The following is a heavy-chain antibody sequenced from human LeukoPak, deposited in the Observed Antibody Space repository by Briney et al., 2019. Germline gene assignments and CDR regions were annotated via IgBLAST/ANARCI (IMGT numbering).Heavy chain of an antibody. J-gene: IGHJ4*02. V-gene: IGHV4-34*01. CDR3: ACIAAAGTGDY. Sequence: SETLSLTCAVYGGSFSGYYWSWIRQPPRKGLEWIGEINHSGSTNYNPSLKSRVTISVDTSKNQFSLKLSSVTAADTAVYYCACIAAAGTGDYWGQGTLVTVSS. CDR2: INHSGST. CDR1: GGSFSGYY. D-gene: IGHD6-13*01.